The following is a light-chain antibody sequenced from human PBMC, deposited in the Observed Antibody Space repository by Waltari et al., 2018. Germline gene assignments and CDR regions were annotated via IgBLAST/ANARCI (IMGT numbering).Light chain of an antibody. Sequence: QSGLTQPPSVSGVPGQRVTISCTGSSSNIGAGYDVHWYQLLPGTAPKLLIYGNSNRPSGVPDRFSGSKSGTSASLAITGLQAEDEAGYYCQSYDSSLSGSVFGGGTKLTVL. J-gene: IGLJ2*01. V-gene: IGLV1-40*01. CDR3: QSYDSSLSGSV. CDR1: SSNIGAGYD. CDR2: GNS.